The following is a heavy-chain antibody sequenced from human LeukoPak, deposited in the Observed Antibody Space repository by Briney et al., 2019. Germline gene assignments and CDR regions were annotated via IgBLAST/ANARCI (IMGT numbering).Heavy chain of an antibody. J-gene: IGHJ2*01. CDR1: GGSFSGYY. D-gene: IGHD2-15*01. CDR3: ARRYYQGYFDL. Sequence: PSETLSLTCAVYGGSFSGYYWSWIRQPPGKGLEWIGEINHSGSTNYNPSLKSRVTISVDTSKNQFSLNLSSVTAADTAVYYCARRYYQGYFDLWGRGTLVTVSS. CDR2: INHSGST. V-gene: IGHV4-34*01.